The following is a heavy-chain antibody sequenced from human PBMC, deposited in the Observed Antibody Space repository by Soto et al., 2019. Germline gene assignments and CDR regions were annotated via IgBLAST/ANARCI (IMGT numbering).Heavy chain of an antibody. V-gene: IGHV3-33*01. CDR3: ERIISSGWSQRGFDY. CDR1: GFTFSSYG. J-gene: IGHJ4*02. CDR2: IWYDGSNK. Sequence: GGSLRLSCAASGFTFSSYGMHWVRQAPGKGLEWVAVIWYDGSNKYYADSVKGRFTISRDNSKNTLYLQMNSLRAEDTAVYYCERIISSGWSQRGFDYWGQGTLVTVYS. D-gene: IGHD6-19*01.